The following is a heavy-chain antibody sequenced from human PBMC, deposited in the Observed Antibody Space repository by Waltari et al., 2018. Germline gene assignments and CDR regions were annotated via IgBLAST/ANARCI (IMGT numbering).Heavy chain of an antibody. CDR2: IYYSGST. CDR3: AREGLRSASGVFDY. Sequence: QLQLQESGPGLVKPSETLSLTCTVSGGSISSSSYYWGWIRQPPGKGLEWIGSIYYSGSTYYNPSLRSRVTISVDTSKNQFPLKLSSVTAADTAVYYCAREGLRSASGVFDYWGQGTLVTVSS. CDR1: GGSISSSSYY. J-gene: IGHJ4*02. D-gene: IGHD3-3*01. V-gene: IGHV4-39*07.